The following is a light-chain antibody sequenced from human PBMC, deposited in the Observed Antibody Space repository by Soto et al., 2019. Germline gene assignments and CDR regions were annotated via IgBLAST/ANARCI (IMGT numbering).Light chain of an antibody. CDR2: GAS. V-gene: IGKV3D-11*01. CDR1: QGLSRN. CDR3: LQHNSYPWT. Sequence: EIVLTQSPATLSLSPGERATLSCRASQGLSRNLAWYQQKPGQAPRLLIYGASSRATGIPDRFSGSGSGTDFTLTISSLQPDDFATYYCLQHNSYPWTFGQGTKVDIK. J-gene: IGKJ1*01.